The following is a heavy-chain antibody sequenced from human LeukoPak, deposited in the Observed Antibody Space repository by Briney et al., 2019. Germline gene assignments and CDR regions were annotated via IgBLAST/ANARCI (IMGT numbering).Heavy chain of an antibody. V-gene: IGHV3-15*07. D-gene: IGHD3-3*02. J-gene: IGHJ4*02. CDR2: IKTNAEGGTL. CDR1: GFTYCNVW. Sequence: GGSLRLSCAASGFTYCNVWMNWVRQAPGKGLEWVGRIKTNAEGGTLDYTAPVKGRFTISRDDSRNTLYLQMDSLEVEDTGMYYCTTGIDDEGGYWGQGTLVTVSS. CDR3: TTGIDDEGGY.